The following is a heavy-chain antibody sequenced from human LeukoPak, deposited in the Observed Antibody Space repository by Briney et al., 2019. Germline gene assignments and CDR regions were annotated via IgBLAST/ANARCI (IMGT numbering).Heavy chain of an antibody. Sequence: SETLSLTCTVSGGSISGSYWSWIRQPPGKGLEWIAYMYNSGSTNYNPSLKSQVTISIDTSKNQFSLKLSSLTAADTAIYYCARGIGSYGDYGYWGQGILVTVSS. CDR3: ARGIGSYGDYGY. CDR2: MYNSGST. V-gene: IGHV4-59*01. J-gene: IGHJ4*02. CDR1: GGSISGSY. D-gene: IGHD4-17*01.